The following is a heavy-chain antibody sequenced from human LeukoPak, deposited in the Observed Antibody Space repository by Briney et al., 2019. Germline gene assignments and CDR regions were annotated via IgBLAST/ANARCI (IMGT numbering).Heavy chain of an antibody. V-gene: IGHV3-21*01. J-gene: IGHJ4*02. CDR1: GFTFSSYS. CDR3: ARARSGYTSGSDFDF. Sequence: PGGSLSLSCAASGFTFSSYSMNWVRQAPGEGLEWVSFISSGSSYIYYADSVKDQFTISRDNAKNSLYLQMNSLRAEDTAVYYCARARSGYTSGSDFDFWGQGTLVTVSS. CDR2: ISSGSSYI. D-gene: IGHD6-19*01.